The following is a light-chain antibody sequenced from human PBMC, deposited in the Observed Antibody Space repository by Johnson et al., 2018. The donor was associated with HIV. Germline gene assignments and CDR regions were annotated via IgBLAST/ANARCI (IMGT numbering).Light chain of an antibody. Sequence: QSVLTQPPSVSAAPGQKVTISCSGSSSNIGNNYVSWYQQVPGTAPKLLIYENTNRPSGIPDRFSGSKSGTSATLGITGLQTGDEADYYCGTWDSSLSSEVFGTGTKVTVL. CDR2: ENT. CDR3: GTWDSSLSSEV. V-gene: IGLV1-51*02. J-gene: IGLJ1*01. CDR1: SSNIGNNY.